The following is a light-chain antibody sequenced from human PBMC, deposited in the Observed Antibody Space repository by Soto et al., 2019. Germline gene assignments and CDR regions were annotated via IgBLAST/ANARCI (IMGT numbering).Light chain of an antibody. CDR1: GNDVGAYNY. J-gene: IGLJ1*01. CDR3: CXYAGGYTYL. Sequence: QSALTQPRSVSGSPGQSVTISCTGTGNDVGAYNYVSWYQQHPGRPPKLLIYGVVRWPSGVPDRFSGSKSGNTASLTISGXXXXXXXXXFCCXYAGGYTYLFGTGTKLTVL. V-gene: IGLV2-11*01. CDR2: GVV.